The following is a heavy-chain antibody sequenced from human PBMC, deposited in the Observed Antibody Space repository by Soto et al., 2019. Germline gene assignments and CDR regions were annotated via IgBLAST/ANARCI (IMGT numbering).Heavy chain of an antibody. V-gene: IGHV3-30*03. J-gene: IGHJ4*02. CDR1: GFTFSSYG. Sequence: PGGSLRLSCAASGFTFSSYGMHWVRQAPGKGLEWVAVISYDGSNKYYADSVKGRFTISRDNSKNTLYLQMNSLRAEDTAVYYCVNIAMVDYWGQGTLVTVSS. D-gene: IGHD5-18*01. CDR2: ISYDGSNK. CDR3: VNIAMVDY.